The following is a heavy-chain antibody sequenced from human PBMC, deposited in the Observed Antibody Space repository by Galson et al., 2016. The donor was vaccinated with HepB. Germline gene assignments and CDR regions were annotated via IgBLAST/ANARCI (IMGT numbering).Heavy chain of an antibody. D-gene: IGHD1-7*01. CDR1: GFIFSSYS. Sequence: SLRLSCAASGFIFSSYSMNWFRQAPGKGLEWVSSISGSSEYIHYADSMKGRFTISRDNAKNSLSLQMDSLRAEDTAVYYCAILETSHHARDFEYWGQGILVTVPS. J-gene: IGHJ4*02. CDR3: AILETSHHARDFEY. V-gene: IGHV3-21*01. CDR2: ISGSSEYI.